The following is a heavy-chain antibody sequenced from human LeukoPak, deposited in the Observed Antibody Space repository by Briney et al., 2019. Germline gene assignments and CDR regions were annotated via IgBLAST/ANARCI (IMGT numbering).Heavy chain of an antibody. CDR3: AREGYGDGYNFGV. J-gene: IGHJ6*02. Sequence: GRSLRLSCAASGFTFTNYPMHWVRQAPGKGLEWVAVLWSDGIKTDYADSVKGRFTISRDDSKNTLYLQMNSLRAEDTAVYYCAREGYGDGYNFGVWGQGTTVTVSS. CDR1: GFTFTNYP. CDR2: LWSDGIKT. D-gene: IGHD5-24*01. V-gene: IGHV3-33*01.